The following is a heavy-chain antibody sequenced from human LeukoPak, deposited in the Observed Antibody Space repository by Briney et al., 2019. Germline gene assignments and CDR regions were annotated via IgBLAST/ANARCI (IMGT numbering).Heavy chain of an antibody. Sequence: PGGSLRLSCAASGFTFSSYSMNWVRQAPGKGLEWVSSISSSSSYIYYADSVKGRFTISRDNAKNSLYLQMNSLRAEDTAVYYCARDTLGRWLQLDFDYWGQGTLVTVSS. D-gene: IGHD5-24*01. J-gene: IGHJ4*02. CDR1: GFTFSSYS. V-gene: IGHV3-21*01. CDR2: ISSSSSYI. CDR3: ARDTLGRWLQLDFDY.